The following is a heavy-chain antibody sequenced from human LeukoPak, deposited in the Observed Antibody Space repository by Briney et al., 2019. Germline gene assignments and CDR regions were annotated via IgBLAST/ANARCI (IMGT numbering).Heavy chain of an antibody. CDR3: AKDANYLDSSGYSIPFDY. V-gene: IGHV3-23*01. CDR1: GFTFSRFA. J-gene: IGHJ4*02. Sequence: PGGSLRLSCSASGFTFSRFAMTWVRHLPGKGLEWVSTISGNGLQTFYADSVKGRFSVSRDNSVNIVYLQMDSLRADDSALYSCAKDANYLDSSGYSIPFDYWGPGTLVTVAS. D-gene: IGHD3-22*01. CDR2: ISGNGLQT.